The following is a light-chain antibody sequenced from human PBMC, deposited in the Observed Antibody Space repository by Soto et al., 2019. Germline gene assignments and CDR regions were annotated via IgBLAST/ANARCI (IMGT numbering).Light chain of an antibody. CDR3: SSYKTRSSVI. CDR2: EVN. J-gene: IGLJ2*01. V-gene: IGLV2-14*01. Sequence: QSVLTQPASVSGSPGQSITISCNGTSSDVGGYNYVSWYQQHPGKAPKLMIYEVNNRPSGVSNRFSGSKSGNTASLTISGLQADDEADYYCSSYKTRSSVIFGGGTKLTVL. CDR1: SSDVGGYNY.